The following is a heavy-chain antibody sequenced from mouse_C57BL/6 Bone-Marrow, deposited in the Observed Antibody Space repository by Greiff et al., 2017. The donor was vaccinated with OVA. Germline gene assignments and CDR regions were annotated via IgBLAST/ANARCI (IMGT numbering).Heavy chain of an antibody. V-gene: IGHV10-1*01. CDR3: VRNGYYEFAY. J-gene: IGHJ3*01. CDR1: GFSFNTYA. D-gene: IGHD2-3*01. Sequence: QPKGSLKLSCAASGFSFNTYAMNWVRQAPGKGLEWVARIRSKSNNYATYYADSVKDRFTISRDDSESMLYLQMNNLKTEDTAMYYCVRNGYYEFAYWGQGTLVTVSA. CDR2: IRSKSNNYAT.